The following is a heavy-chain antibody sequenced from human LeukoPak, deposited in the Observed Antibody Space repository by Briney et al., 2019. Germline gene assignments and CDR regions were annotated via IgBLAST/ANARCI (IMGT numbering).Heavy chain of an antibody. V-gene: IGHV3-21*01. CDR1: GFTFTTYS. Sequence: GGSLRLSCAASGFTFTTYSMNWVRQAPGKGLEWVSSISSSGTYIHYADSLKGRFTISRDNAKNSLYLQMDSLRAEDTAVYYCARDLHGDYGVDYWGQGTLVTVSS. J-gene: IGHJ4*02. CDR3: ARDLHGDYGVDY. CDR2: ISSSGTYI. D-gene: IGHD4-17*01.